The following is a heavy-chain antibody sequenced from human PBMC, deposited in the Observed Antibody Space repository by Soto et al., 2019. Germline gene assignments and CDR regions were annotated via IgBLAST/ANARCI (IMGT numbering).Heavy chain of an antibody. V-gene: IGHV4-30-4*01. D-gene: IGHD3-16*01. CDR2: IYYSGST. J-gene: IGHJ6*02. CDR3: ARADAGLWGDYYYYYGMDV. CDR1: GGSISSGDYY. Sequence: SETLSLTCTVSGGSISSGDYYWSWIRQPPGKGLEWIGYIYYSGSTYYNPSLKSRVTISVDTSKNQFSLKLSSVTAADTAVYYCARADAGLWGDYYYYYGMDVWGQGTTVTVSS.